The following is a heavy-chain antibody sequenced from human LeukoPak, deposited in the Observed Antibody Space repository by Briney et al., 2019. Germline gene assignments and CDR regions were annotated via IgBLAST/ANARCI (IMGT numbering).Heavy chain of an antibody. CDR3: ATAEQQLVQGAFDI. CDR2: FDPEDGET. V-gene: IGHV1-24*01. D-gene: IGHD6-13*01. CDR1: GYTLTELS. Sequence: GASVKVSCKVSGYTLTELSMHWVRQAPGKGPEWMGGFDPEDGETIYAQKFQGRVTMTEDTSTDTAYMELSRLRSEDTAVYYCATAEQQLVQGAFDIWGQGTMVTVSS. J-gene: IGHJ3*02.